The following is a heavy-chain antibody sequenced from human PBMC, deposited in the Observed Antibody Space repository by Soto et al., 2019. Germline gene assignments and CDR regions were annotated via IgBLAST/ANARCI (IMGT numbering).Heavy chain of an antibody. J-gene: IGHJ4*02. CDR1: GGSISSSSYY. Sequence: QLQLQESGPGLVKPSETLSLTCTVSGGSISSSSYYWGWIRQPPGKGLEWIGSIYYSGSTYYNPSLKSRVTISVDTSKNQFSLKLSSVTAADTAVYYCARLGESSWYGVYWVQGTLVTVSS. CDR2: IYYSGST. V-gene: IGHV4-39*01. D-gene: IGHD6-13*01. CDR3: ARLGESSWYGVY.